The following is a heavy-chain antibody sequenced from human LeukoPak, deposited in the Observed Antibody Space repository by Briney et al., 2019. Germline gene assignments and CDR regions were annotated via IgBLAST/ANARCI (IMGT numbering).Heavy chain of an antibody. V-gene: IGHV4-59*01. CDR1: GGSISRYY. J-gene: IGHJ4*02. CDR2: IYYSGST. CDR3: ASRKVGADFDY. D-gene: IGHD1-26*01. Sequence: SETLSLTCTVSGGSISRYYWSWIRQPPGKGLEWIGYIYYSGSTNYNPSLKSRVTISVDTSKNQFSLKLSSVTAADTAVYYCASRKVGADFDYWGQGTLVTVSS.